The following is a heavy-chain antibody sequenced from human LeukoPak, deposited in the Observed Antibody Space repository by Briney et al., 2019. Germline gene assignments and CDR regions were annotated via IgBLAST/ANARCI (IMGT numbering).Heavy chain of an antibody. D-gene: IGHD2-15*01. CDR1: GFTFSSFA. CDR3: ARHEGYSFDY. CDR2: ISGSGGST. J-gene: IGHJ4*02. V-gene: IGHV3-23*01. Sequence: GGSRRLSWAPSGFTFSSFAMSWVRQAPGKGLDWVSAISGSGGSTYYADSVKGRFTISRDNSKNTLYLQMNSLRAEDTAVYYCARHEGYSFDYWGQGTLVTVSS.